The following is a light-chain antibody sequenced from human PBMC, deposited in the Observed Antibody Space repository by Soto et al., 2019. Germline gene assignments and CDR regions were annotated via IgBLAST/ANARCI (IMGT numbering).Light chain of an antibody. V-gene: IGKV1-5*03. Sequence: DIQRTQSPSTLSASLGDRVAITCLASQIISSWLAWYQQKPVKSPKLLIYKASSLESGVPSMFSGSGSGTKFTLTIASLQPDDFATYYCQQYETFSGTFGPGTQVDIK. CDR3: QQYETFSGT. J-gene: IGKJ1*01. CDR2: KAS. CDR1: QIISSW.